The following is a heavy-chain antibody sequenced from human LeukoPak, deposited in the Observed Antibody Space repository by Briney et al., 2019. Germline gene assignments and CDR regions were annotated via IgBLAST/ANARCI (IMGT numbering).Heavy chain of an antibody. CDR1: GGSISKSPYY. D-gene: IGHD3-9*01. J-gene: IGHJ4*02. CDR3: ARGYYDILTGYYSDY. V-gene: IGHV4-39*07. Sequence: SETLSLTCIVSGGSISKSPYYWAWIRQPPGKGLEWIGSVSNSGSAYYNASLKSRVTISVDTSKNHFSLKLSSVTAADTAVYYCARGYYDILTGYYSDYWGQGTLVTVSS. CDR2: VSNSGSA.